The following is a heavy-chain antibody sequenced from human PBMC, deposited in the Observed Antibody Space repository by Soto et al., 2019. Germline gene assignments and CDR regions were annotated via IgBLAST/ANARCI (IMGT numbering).Heavy chain of an antibody. CDR3: ARDAIALAGCYMDV. Sequence: ASVKVSCKASGYTFTSYAIHWVRQAPGQRLEWMGWINAGNGNTKYSQRFQGRVTFTRDTSASTAYMELSSLRSEDTAVYYCARDAIALAGCYMDVWGKGTTVTVSS. CDR1: GYTFTSYA. D-gene: IGHD6-19*01. CDR2: INAGNGNT. J-gene: IGHJ6*03. V-gene: IGHV1-3*01.